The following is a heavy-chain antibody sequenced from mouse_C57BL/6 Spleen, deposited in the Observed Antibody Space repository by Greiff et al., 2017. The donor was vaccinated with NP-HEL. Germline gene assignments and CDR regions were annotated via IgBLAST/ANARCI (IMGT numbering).Heavy chain of an antibody. Sequence: QVQLQQPGAELVMPGASVKLSCKASGYTFTSYWMHWVKQRPGQGLEWIGEIDPSDSYTNYNRKFKGKSTLTVDKSSSTAYMQLSSLTSEDSAVYYCARSLGYFDVWGTGTTVTVSS. CDR3: ARSLGYFDV. D-gene: IGHD6-2*01. CDR1: GYTFTSYW. CDR2: IDPSDSYT. V-gene: IGHV1-69*01. J-gene: IGHJ1*03.